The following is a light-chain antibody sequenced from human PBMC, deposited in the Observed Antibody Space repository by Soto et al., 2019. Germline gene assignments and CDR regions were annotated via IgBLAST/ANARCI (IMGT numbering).Light chain of an antibody. V-gene: IGKV3-20*01. CDR3: QQYGNSPPIT. Sequence: EIVLTQSPGTLSLSPGERATLSCRASQSVSSSYLAWYQQKPGQAPRLVIYGASRRATGIPDRFSGSGSGTDFTLTISRLEPEDFAVYYCQQYGNSPPITFGGGTKVDIK. CDR2: GAS. J-gene: IGKJ4*01. CDR1: QSVSSSY.